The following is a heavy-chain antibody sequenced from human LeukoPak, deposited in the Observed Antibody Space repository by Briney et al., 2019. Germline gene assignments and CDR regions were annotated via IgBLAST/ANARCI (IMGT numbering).Heavy chain of an antibody. CDR2: ISSSSSTI. Sequence: GGSLRLSCAASGFTFSSYSMNWVRQAPGKGLEWVSYISSSSSTIYYADSVKGRFTISRDNAKNSLYLQMNSLRAEDTAVYYCAREIIGGASFLDNWGQGTLVTVSS. CDR3: AREIIGGASFLDN. J-gene: IGHJ4*02. CDR1: GFTFSSYS. V-gene: IGHV3-48*01. D-gene: IGHD1-26*01.